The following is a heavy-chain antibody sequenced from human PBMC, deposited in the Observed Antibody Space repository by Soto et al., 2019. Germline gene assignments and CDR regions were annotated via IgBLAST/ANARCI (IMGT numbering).Heavy chain of an antibody. CDR2: IIPIFGTA. CDR3: ARGAPSITGTSRSFDY. V-gene: IGHV1-69*13. Sequence: SVKVSCKASGGTFSSYAISWVRQAPGQGLEWMGGIIPIFGTANYAQKFQGRVTITADESTSTAYMELSSLRSEDTAVYYCARGAPSITGTSRSFDYWGQGTLVTVSS. CDR1: GGTFSSYA. D-gene: IGHD1-7*01. J-gene: IGHJ4*02.